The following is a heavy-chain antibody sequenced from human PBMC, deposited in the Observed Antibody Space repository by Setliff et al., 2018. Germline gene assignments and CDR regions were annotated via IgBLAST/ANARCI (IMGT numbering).Heavy chain of an antibody. D-gene: IGHD3-16*02. J-gene: IGHJ5*02. V-gene: IGHV4-34*01. CDR3: ATMRNYYDHLWGSFRYNWFDP. CDR2: INHSGST. Sequence: PSETLSLTCAVYGGSFSGYYWSWIRQPPGKGLEWIGEINHSGSTNYNPSLKSRVTISVDTSKNQFSLKLMSVTAADTAVYYCATMRNYYDHLWGSFRYNWFDPWGQGTLVTVSS. CDR1: GGSFSGYY.